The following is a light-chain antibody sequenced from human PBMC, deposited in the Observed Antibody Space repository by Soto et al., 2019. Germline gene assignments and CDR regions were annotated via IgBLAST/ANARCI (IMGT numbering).Light chain of an antibody. V-gene: IGKV3-15*01. Sequence: EIVMTQSPATLSVSPGERATLSCRASQSVSSNLAWYHKKPGQAPRLLIYGASTRVTGIPARFSGSRSGTEFTLTISSRQSEDFAVYYGQQYNNWPPVTFGQGTKVEIK. CDR1: QSVSSN. J-gene: IGKJ1*01. CDR2: GAS. CDR3: QQYNNWPPVT.